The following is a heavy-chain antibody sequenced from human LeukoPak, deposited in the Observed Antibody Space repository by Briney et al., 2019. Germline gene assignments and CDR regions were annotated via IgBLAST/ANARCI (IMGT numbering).Heavy chain of an antibody. CDR2: IYYSGST. CDR1: GGSNSSSSYY. D-gene: IGHD3-10*01. J-gene: IGHJ4*02. V-gene: IGHV4-39*07. CDR3: ARGRPTYYYGSGSSPAFDY. Sequence: PSETLSLTCTVSGGSNSSSSYYWGCIRQPPGKGLEWIGSIYYSGSTYYNPSLKSRVTISVDTSKNQFSLKLSSVTAADTAVYYCARGRPTYYYGSGSSPAFDYWGQGTLVTVSS.